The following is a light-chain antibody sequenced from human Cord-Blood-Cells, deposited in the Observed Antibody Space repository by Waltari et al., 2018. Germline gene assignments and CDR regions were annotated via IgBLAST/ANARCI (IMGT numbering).Light chain of an antibody. V-gene: IGLV2-11*01. Sequence: SALTQPPPVSGSPGQSVTISCTGTSSDVRGYTYVSWYQQHPGKAPKLRLYDVSKRPSGVLDRFSGSKSGNTASLTISGLQAEDEADYYCCSYAGSYVFGTGTKVTVL. CDR1: SSDVRGYTY. CDR2: DVS. CDR3: CSYAGSYV. J-gene: IGLJ1*01.